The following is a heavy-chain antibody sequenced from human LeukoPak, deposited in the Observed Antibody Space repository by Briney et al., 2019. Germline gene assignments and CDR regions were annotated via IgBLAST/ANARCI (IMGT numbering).Heavy chain of an antibody. CDR2: IYSGGSS. V-gene: IGHV3-66*01. CDR1: GFTVSSNY. D-gene: IGHD7-27*01. J-gene: IGHJ4*02. Sequence: GGSLRLSCAASGFTVSSNYMSWVRQGPGKGLEWASVIYSGGSSYYADSVKGRFTISRDNSKNTLYLQMNSLRVEDTAVYYCACGEEYFDYWGQGTLVTVSS. CDR3: ACGEEYFDY.